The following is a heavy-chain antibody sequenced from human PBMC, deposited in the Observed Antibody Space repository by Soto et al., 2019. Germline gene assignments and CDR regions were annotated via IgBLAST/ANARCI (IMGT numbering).Heavy chain of an antibody. D-gene: IGHD1-26*01. CDR3: TTAYGSYCGGGG. V-gene: IGHV3-15*01. CDR1: EFAFSNAW. CDR2: IKSKTDGGTT. Sequence: WGSLRFSCVPSEFAFSNAWMSWVRQAPGKGLEWVGRIKSKTDGGTTDYAAPVKGRFTISRDDSKNTLYLQMNSLKTEDTAVYYCTTAYGSYCGGGGWGQGTLVTVSS. J-gene: IGHJ4*02.